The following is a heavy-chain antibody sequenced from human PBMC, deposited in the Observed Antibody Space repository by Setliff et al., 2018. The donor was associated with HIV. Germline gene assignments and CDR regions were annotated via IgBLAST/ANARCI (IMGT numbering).Heavy chain of an antibody. V-gene: IGHV4-38-2*01. CDR2: IHHSGST. CDR3: ARHIHGASWYWFDP. Sequence: NPSETLSLTCAVSGYSITSGYYWGWIRQSPGRGLEWIGSIHHSGSTYYNPSLKSRVTISVDTSKNQFSLKLTSVTAADVAVYYCARHIHGASWYWFDPWGQGTLVTVSS. D-gene: IGHD2-15*01. CDR1: GYSITSGYY. J-gene: IGHJ5*02.